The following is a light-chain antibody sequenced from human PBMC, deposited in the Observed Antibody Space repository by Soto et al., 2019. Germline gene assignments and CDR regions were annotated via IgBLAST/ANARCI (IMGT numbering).Light chain of an antibody. V-gene: IGKV1-5*03. CDR1: ESVSRW. CDR3: QQRSNWTIT. CDR2: EAS. J-gene: IGKJ5*01. Sequence: DIQMTQSPSTLSASVGDRVTITCRASESVSRWLAWYQQKPGKAPILLIYEASKLESGVPSRFSGSGSGTEFSLTISSLEPEDFAVYYCQQRSNWTITFGQGTRLEIK.